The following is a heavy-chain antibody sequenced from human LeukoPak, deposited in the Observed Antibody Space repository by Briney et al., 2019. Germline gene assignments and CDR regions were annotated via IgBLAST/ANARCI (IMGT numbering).Heavy chain of an antibody. CDR3: ARSADDYGDSSYYYYGMDV. V-gene: IGHV1-8*01. D-gene: IGHD4-17*01. J-gene: IGHJ6*02. CDR2: MNPNSGNT. Sequence: ASVKVSCKASGYTFTSYDINWVRQATGQGLEWMGWMNPNSGNTGYARRFQGRVTMTRNTAIGTAYMELSSLRSEDTAVYSCARSADDYGDSSYYYYGMDVWGQGTTVTVSS. CDR1: GYTFTSYD.